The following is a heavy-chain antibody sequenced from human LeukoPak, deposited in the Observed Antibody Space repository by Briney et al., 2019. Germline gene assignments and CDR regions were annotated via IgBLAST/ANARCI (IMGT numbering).Heavy chain of an antibody. CDR3: AKGSRDSSGWYRDY. CDR2: ISYDGSNK. V-gene: IGHV3-30-3*01. D-gene: IGHD6-19*01. Sequence: GGSLRLSCAASGFTLSSYAMHWVRQAPGKGLEWVAVISYDGSNKYYADSVKGRFTISRDNSKNTLYLQMNSLRAEDTAVYYCAKGSRDSSGWYRDYWGQGTLVTVSS. CDR1: GFTLSSYA. J-gene: IGHJ4*02.